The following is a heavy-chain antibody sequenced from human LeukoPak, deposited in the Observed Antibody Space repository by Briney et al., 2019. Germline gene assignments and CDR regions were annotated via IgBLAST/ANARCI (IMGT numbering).Heavy chain of an antibody. V-gene: IGHV3-7*01. CDR2: INQDGSEK. J-gene: IGHJ2*01. CDR1: GFTFSDYY. Sequence: GGSLRLSCAASGFTFSDYYMSWIRQAPGKGLEWVANINQDGSEKYYVDSVKGRFTISRDNAKNSLYLQMNSLRVEDTAVYYCARENHSSGYWGSHWYLDLWGRGTLVTVST. CDR3: ARENHSSGYWGSHWYLDL. D-gene: IGHD3-22*01.